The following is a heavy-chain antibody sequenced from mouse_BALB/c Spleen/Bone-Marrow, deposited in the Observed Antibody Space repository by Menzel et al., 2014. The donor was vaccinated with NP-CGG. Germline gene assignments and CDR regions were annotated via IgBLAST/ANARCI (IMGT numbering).Heavy chain of an antibody. V-gene: IGHV1-87*01. CDR2: IYPGEGDT. J-gene: IGHJ2*01. CDR1: GYTFTTYW. CDR3: SREPSNWGYY. Sequence: QVHVKQSGAELTRPGASVRLSCKTSGYTFTTYWLQWVKQRPGQGLEWIGAIYPGEGDTRYTQKFKGKATLTADKSSSTAYMHLSNLTSEDSAVYYCSREPSNWGYYWGQGTTLTVSS.